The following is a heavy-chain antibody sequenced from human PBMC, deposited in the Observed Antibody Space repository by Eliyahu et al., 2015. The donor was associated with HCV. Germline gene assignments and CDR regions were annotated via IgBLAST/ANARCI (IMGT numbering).Heavy chain of an antibody. D-gene: IGHD6-13*01. V-gene: IGHV3-73*01. Sequence: EVQLVESGGGLVQPGGSLRLSCETSGFPFSGSPIHWVRQASGKGLGWVGRIRTKPQGYATSYSASVKGRFTISRDDSTNMAFLQMTSLKTEDTAMYYCTNAVGYDSNRWGQGTLVTVSA. CDR1: GFPFSGSP. J-gene: IGHJ4*02. CDR2: IRTKPQGYAT. CDR3: TNAVGYDSNR.